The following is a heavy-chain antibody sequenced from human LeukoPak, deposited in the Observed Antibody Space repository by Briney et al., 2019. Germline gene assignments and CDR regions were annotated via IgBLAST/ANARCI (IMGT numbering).Heavy chain of an antibody. CDR1: GYTFTNYY. J-gene: IGHJ3*02. D-gene: IGHD5-18*01. CDR3: ARERGYDAFDI. CDR2: INPSGGST. Sequence: ASVKVSCKASGYTFTNYYIHWVRQAPGQGPECMGIINPSGGSTSYAQKFQGRVTMTRDMSTSTVYMELSRLRSDDTAVYYCARERGYDAFDIWGQGTMVTVSS. V-gene: IGHV1-46*01.